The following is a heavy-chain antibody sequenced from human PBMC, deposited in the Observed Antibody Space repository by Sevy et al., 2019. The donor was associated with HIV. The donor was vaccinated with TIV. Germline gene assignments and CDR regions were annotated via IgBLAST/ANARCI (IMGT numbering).Heavy chain of an antibody. CDR3: ARGPVAVAGMTGAFDI. CDR1: GGSISSYY. CDR2: IYTSGST. D-gene: IGHD6-19*01. Sequence: SETLSLTCTVSGGSISSYYWSWIRQPAGKGLEWIVRIYTSGSTNYNPSLKSRVTMSVDTSKNQFSLKLSSVTAADTAVYYCARGPVAVAGMTGAFDIWGQGTMVTVSS. V-gene: IGHV4-4*07. J-gene: IGHJ3*02.